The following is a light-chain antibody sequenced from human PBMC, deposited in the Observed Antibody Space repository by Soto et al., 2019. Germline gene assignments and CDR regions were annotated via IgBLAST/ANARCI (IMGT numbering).Light chain of an antibody. CDR2: GAS. CDR1: RSVGTC. CDR3: HQYDT. J-gene: IGKJ4*01. V-gene: IGKV3-20*01. Sequence: IVLTQSPVTLSWSPMEIGTLSSMASRSVGTCLAWYKQKPGQAPRLLIYGASSRATVIPDRFSGSGSGTDFTLTISRLEPEAFAVYYCHQYDTFGGGTKVEIK.